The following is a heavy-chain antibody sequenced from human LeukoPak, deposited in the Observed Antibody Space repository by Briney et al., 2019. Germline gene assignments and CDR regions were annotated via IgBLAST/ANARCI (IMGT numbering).Heavy chain of an antibody. CDR2: IYHSGST. Sequence: SETRSLTCAVSGYSISSGYYWGWIRQPPGKGLEWIGSIYHSGSTYYNPSLKSRVTISVDTSKNQFSLKLSSVTAADTAVYYCARVLAGYSGYVDYWGQGTLVTVSS. D-gene: IGHD1-26*01. J-gene: IGHJ4*02. CDR1: GYSISSGYY. CDR3: ARVLAGYSGYVDY. V-gene: IGHV4-38-2*01.